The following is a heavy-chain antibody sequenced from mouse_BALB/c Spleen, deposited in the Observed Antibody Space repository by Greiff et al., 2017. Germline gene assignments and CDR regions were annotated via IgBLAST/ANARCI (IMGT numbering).Heavy chain of an antibody. J-gene: IGHJ2*01. D-gene: IGHD2-2*01. V-gene: IGHV1-39*01. CDR2: INPYYGST. CDR1: GYSFTDYI. Sequence: VQLQQTGPELVKPGASVKISCKASGYSFTDYIMLWVKQSHGKSLEWIGNINPYYGSTSYNLKFKGKATLTVDKSSSTAYMQLNSLTSEDSAVYYCAREAGYYIDYWGQGTTLTVSS. CDR3: AREAGYYIDY.